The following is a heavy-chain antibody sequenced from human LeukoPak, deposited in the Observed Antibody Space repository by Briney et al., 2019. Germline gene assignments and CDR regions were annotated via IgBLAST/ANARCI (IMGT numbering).Heavy chain of an antibody. CDR2: IYHSGST. D-gene: IGHD4-17*01. Sequence: SETLSLTCAVSGGSISSGGYSWSWIRQPPGKGLEWIGYIYHSGSTYYNPSLKSRVTISVDTSKNQFSLKLSSVTAADTAVYYCARGFNYGDYPDAFDIWGQGTMVTVSS. CDR3: ARGFNYGDYPDAFDI. J-gene: IGHJ3*02. CDR1: GGSISSGGYS. V-gene: IGHV4-30-2*01.